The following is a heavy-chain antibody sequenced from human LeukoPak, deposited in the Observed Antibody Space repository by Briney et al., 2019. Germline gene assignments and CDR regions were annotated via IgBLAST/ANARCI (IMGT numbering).Heavy chain of an antibody. CDR2: IYWDDDK. Sequence: SGPTLVNPTQTLTLTCTFSGFSLSTSGVAVGWIRQPPGKALQWLALIYWDDDKLYSPSLKSRLTITKDTSKNQVVLTMTNMDPVDTATYYCAHSGWERPDYYFDYWGQGTLVTVSS. D-gene: IGHD1-26*01. CDR1: GFSLSTSGVA. V-gene: IGHV2-5*02. CDR3: AHSGWERPDYYFDY. J-gene: IGHJ4*02.